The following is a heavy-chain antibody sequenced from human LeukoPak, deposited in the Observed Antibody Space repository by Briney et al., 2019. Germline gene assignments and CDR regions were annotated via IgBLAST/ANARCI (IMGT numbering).Heavy chain of an antibody. CDR3: ARIEPKWLHLDY. V-gene: IGHV1-2*02. D-gene: IGHD5-24*01. CDR1: GYTFTDYH. J-gene: IGHJ4*02. Sequence: GAPVKVSCKASGYTFTDYHIHWVRQAPGQGLEWMGWINPKSGDTDYLQKFQGRLTVTRDTSISTAYMELSRLTSDDTAMYYCARIEPKWLHLDYWGQGALVTVSS. CDR2: INPKSGDT.